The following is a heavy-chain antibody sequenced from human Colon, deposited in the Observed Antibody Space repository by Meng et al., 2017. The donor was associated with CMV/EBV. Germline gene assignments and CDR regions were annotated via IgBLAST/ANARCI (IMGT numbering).Heavy chain of an antibody. CDR3: ADIFHFGV. CDR1: GFNVNTQY. Sequence: GESLKISCAAPGFNVNTQYMYWVRQAPGRGLEWVSTFSTEGNTYYADFVKGRFAISRDISKNTLSLQMDSLRVDDTAIYFCADIFHFGVWGHGTTVTVSS. CDR2: FSTEGNT. D-gene: IGHD3-3*01. J-gene: IGHJ6*02. V-gene: IGHV3-53*01.